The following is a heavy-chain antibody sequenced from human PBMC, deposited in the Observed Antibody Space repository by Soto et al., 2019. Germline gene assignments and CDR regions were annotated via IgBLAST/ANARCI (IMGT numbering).Heavy chain of an antibody. CDR1: GYSFSNYD. J-gene: IGHJ4*02. CDR2: INAGNGNS. D-gene: IGHD2-15*01. Sequence: QVQLVQSGAEVKKPGASVKVSCKASGYSFSNYDMHWVRQAPGQRPEWMGGINAGNGNSLYSQKFQGRLVISRDTSASTAYMELSSLRSEDTALYYCARDGPEYCSGGSCYRPWFDYWGQGILVTVSS. V-gene: IGHV1-3*01. CDR3: ARDGPEYCSGGSCYRPWFDY.